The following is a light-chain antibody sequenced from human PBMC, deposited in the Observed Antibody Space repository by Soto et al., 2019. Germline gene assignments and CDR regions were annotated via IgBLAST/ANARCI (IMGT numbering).Light chain of an antibody. CDR3: QQYINWPRT. V-gene: IGKV3-15*01. CDR2: AAS. J-gene: IGKJ1*01. Sequence: EIVLTQSPATLSLSPGERATLSCRASQSVTTYLAWYQQNPGQAPRLLIYAASTRATGIPARFSGSGSGTEFSLTISSLQSEDFAVYYCQQYINWPRTFGQGTKVDIK. CDR1: QSVTTY.